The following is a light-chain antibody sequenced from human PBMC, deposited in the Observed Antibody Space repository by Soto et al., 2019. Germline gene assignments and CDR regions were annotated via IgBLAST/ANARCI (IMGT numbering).Light chain of an antibody. V-gene: IGLV1-51*01. CDR1: SSNIGKNL. Sequence: QSVLTQPPSVSAAPGQTVTISCSGGSSNIGKNLVSWYQKFPGTAPKLLIYDSNKRPSGIPDRFSGSESDTSATLGITGLQTGDEADYYCVSLDSSLYDVVFGGGTKLTFL. CDR2: DSN. J-gene: IGLJ3*02. CDR3: VSLDSSLYDVV.